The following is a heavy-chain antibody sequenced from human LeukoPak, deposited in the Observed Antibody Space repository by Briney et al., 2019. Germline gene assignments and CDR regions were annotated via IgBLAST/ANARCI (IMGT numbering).Heavy chain of an antibody. Sequence: SCPTLVKPTQTLTLTCTFSGFSLSTSGVRVGWIRQPPEKSLEWLALIYCDDDKSYSPSLKSRLTITKDTSKHQVVLTMTNMDPVDTAPYYCAHRQARDASISSWYFGFDPWGQGTLVTVSS. J-gene: IGHJ5*02. CDR3: AHRQARDASISSWYFGFDP. CDR1: GFSLSTSGVR. V-gene: IGHV2-5*02. D-gene: IGHD6-13*01. CDR2: IYCDDDK.